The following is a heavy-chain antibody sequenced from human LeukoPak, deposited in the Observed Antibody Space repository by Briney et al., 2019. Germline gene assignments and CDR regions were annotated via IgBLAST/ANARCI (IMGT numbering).Heavy chain of an antibody. CDR2: INPNSGGT. V-gene: IGHV1-2*02. Sequence: GASVKVSCKAPGYTFTGYYIHWVRQAPGQGLEWMGWINPNSGGTNYAQKFQGRVTMTSDTSISTAYMELSRLRSDDTAVYYCARSLAGSYSFDYWGQGTLVTVSS. J-gene: IGHJ4*02. CDR1: GYTFTGYY. D-gene: IGHD1-26*01. CDR3: ARSLAGSYSFDY.